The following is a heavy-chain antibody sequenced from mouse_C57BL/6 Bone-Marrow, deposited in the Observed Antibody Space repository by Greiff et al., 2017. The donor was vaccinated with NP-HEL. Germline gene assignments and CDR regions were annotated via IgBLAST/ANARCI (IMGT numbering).Heavy chain of an antibody. CDR2: ISNGGGST. J-gene: IGHJ1*03. Sequence: EVQRVESGGGLVQPGGSLKLSCAVSGFTFSDYYMYWVRQTPEKRLEWVAYISNGGGSTYYPDTVKGRFTISRDNAKNTLYLQMSRLKYEDTAMYYCAGQRYYYGSRYFDVWGTGTTVTVSS. CDR1: GFTFSDYY. V-gene: IGHV5-12*01. CDR3: AGQRYYYGSRYFDV. D-gene: IGHD1-1*01.